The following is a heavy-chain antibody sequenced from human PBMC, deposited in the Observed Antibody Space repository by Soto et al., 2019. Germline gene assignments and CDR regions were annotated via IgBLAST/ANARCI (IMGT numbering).Heavy chain of an antibody. CDR1: GFTFSSYT. D-gene: IGHD3-10*01. CDR3: AKSITMVRGGHFDY. CDR2: ISGSGGST. Sequence: GGSLTLSCAASGFTFSSYTMNCVRQAPGKGLEWVSAISGSGGSTYYADSVKGRFTISRDNSKNTLYLQMNSLRAEDTAVYYCAKSITMVRGGHFDYWGQGTLVTVSS. J-gene: IGHJ4*02. V-gene: IGHV3-23*01.